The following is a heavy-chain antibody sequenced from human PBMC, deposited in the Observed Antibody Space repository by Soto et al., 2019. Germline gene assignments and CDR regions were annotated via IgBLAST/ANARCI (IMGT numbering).Heavy chain of an antibody. Sequence: GGSLRLSCAASGFIFSSYAMHWVRQAPGKGLEYVSAISSNGGSTYYANSVKGRFTISRDNSKNTLYLQMGSLRAEDMAVYYCARDHDSSGYYYFHDYWGQGTLVTVSS. CDR1: GFIFSSYA. J-gene: IGHJ4*02. CDR3: ARDHDSSGYYYFHDY. D-gene: IGHD3-22*01. V-gene: IGHV3-64*01. CDR2: ISSNGGST.